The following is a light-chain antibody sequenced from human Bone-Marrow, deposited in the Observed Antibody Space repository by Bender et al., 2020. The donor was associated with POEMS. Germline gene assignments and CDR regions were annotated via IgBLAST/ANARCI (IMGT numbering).Light chain of an antibody. V-gene: IGLV2-23*01. CDR1: SSDVGSYDL. CDR2: EGT. J-gene: IGLJ2*01. CDR3: CSYAVGSTVL. Sequence: QSALTQPASVSGSPGQSITISCSGTSSDVGSYDLVSWYQQHPGKAPRLIIYEGTKRPSGVSNRFSGSKSGNTASLTISGLQAEDEADYYCCSYAVGSTVLFGGGTMVTVL.